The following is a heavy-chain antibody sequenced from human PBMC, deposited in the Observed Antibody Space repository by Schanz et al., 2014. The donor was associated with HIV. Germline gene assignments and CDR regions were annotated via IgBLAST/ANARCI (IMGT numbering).Heavy chain of an antibody. CDR2: ISGSGGST. CDR1: GFTFSNYA. Sequence: EGQLVESGGGLVQPGGSLRLSCAASGFTFSNYAMSWVRQAPGKGLEWVSVISGSGGSTYYADSVKGRFTISRDNSKNTLYLHMNSLRADDTAIYYCVKAYSSGFSGAGSWGQGALVTVSS. CDR3: VKAYSSGFSGAGS. V-gene: IGHV3-23*04. J-gene: IGHJ5*02. D-gene: IGHD5-18*01.